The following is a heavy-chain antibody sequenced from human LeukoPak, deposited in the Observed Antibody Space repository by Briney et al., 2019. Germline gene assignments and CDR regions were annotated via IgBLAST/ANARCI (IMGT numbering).Heavy chain of an antibody. J-gene: IGHJ4*02. CDR3: ARETNGSED. CDR1: GFTFSSYA. V-gene: IGHV3-33*08. CDR2: IWYDGSNK. D-gene: IGHD2-15*01. Sequence: PGRSLRLSCAASGFTFSSYAMHWVRQAPGKGLEWVAVIWYDGSNKYYADSVKGRFTISRDNSKNTLYLQMNSLRAEDTAVYYCARETNGSEDWGQGTLVTVSS.